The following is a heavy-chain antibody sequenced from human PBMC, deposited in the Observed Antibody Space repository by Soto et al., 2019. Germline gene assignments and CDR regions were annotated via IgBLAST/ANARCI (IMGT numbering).Heavy chain of an antibody. CDR3: ARGRSGYYFGFDY. J-gene: IGHJ4*02. Sequence: SETLSLTCAVSGGSISSSNWWSWVRQPPGKGLEWIGEIYHSGSTNYNPSLKSRVTISVDKSKNQFSLKLSSVTAADTAVYYCARGRSGYYFGFDYWGQGTLVTVSS. CDR1: GGSISSSNW. CDR2: IYHSGST. D-gene: IGHD3-3*01. V-gene: IGHV4-4*02.